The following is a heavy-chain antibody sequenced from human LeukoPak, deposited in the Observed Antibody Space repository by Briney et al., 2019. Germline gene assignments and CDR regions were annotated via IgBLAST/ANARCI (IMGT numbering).Heavy chain of an antibody. D-gene: IGHD2-15*01. CDR2: IYYSGST. CDR1: GGSISRSSFY. V-gene: IGHV4-39*01. CDR3: ARTPPIEPYYYVDV. J-gene: IGHJ6*03. Sequence: SETLSLTCTVSGGSISRSSFYWAWIRQPPGKGLEWIGSIYYSGSTYYNPSLKSRVTISLDTSKNQFSLKLSSVTAADTAIYYCARTPPIEPYYYVDVWGTGTTVTVSS.